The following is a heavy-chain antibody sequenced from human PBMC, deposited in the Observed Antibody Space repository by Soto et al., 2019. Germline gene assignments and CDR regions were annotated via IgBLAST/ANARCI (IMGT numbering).Heavy chain of an antibody. V-gene: IGHV4-31*03. J-gene: IGHJ6*04. Sequence: SETLSLTCTVSGGSISSDGFYLTWIRQRPGKGLEWIGFIYYSGTTYYNPSLKSRLTISVDTSKNQFSLRLTSATAADTAVYYCARDRLRAVTTEDGMEVWGEGTTVTVSS. CDR1: GGSISSDGFY. CDR2: IYYSGTT. CDR3: ARDRLRAVTTEDGMEV. D-gene: IGHD4-17*01.